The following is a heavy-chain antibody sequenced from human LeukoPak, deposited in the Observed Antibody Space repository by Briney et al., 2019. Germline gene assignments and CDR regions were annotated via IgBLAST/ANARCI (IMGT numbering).Heavy chain of an antibody. V-gene: IGHV5-51*01. D-gene: IGHD4-17*01. CDR3: ARLRTYGDYALNY. CDR2: IYPGDSDT. CDR1: GYTFTSYW. J-gene: IGHJ4*02. Sequence: GESLKISCKGSGYTFTSYWIGWVRQMPGKGLEWMGIIYPGDSDTRYSPSFQGQAAISADKSISTAYLQWSSLKASDSAMYYCARLRTYGDYALNYWGQGTLVTVSS.